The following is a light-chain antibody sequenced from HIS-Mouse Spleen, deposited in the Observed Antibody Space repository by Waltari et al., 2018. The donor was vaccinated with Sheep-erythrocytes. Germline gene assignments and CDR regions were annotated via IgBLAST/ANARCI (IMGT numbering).Light chain of an antibody. Sequence: QSALTQPRSVSGSPGQSVTISCTGTSSDVGGYNYVSWYQQHPGKAPKRMIYDVSKRPSGVPDRFSGPKSGNTASLTISGLQAEDEADYYCCSYAGSYTLVFGGGTKLTVL. CDR1: SSDVGGYNY. CDR3: CSYAGSYTLV. CDR2: DVS. V-gene: IGLV2-11*01. J-gene: IGLJ2*01.